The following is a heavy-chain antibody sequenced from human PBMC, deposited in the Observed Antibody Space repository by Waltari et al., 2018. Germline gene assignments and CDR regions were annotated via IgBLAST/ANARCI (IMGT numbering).Heavy chain of an antibody. CDR1: GYTFTGYD. Sequence: QVQLVQSGAEVKKPGASVKVSCKASGYTFTGYDMHGGRQAPGQGLEWMGRINPNSGGTNYAQKFQGRVTMTRDTSISTAYMELSRLRSDDTAVYYCARDVFGVVILDYWGQGTLVTVSS. J-gene: IGHJ4*02. V-gene: IGHV1-2*06. CDR3: ARDVFGVVILDY. D-gene: IGHD3-3*01. CDR2: INPNSGGT.